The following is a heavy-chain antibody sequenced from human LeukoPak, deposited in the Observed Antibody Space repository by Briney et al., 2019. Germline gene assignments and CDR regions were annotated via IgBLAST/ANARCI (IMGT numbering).Heavy chain of an antibody. CDR2: ISSSSSTI. CDR3: AREALGYCAAGTCPSWYFDL. CDR1: GFTFSSYS. J-gene: IGHJ2*01. V-gene: IGHV3-48*02. D-gene: IGHD2-15*01. Sequence: PGGSLRLSCAASGFTFSSYSMNWVRQAPGKGLEWVSYISSSSSTIYYADSVKDRFTISRDNAKNSLYLQMNSLRDEDTAVYFCAREALGYCAAGTCPSWYFDLWGRGTLVTVSS.